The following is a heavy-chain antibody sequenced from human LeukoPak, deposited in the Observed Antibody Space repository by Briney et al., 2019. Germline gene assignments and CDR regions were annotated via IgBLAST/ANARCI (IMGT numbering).Heavy chain of an antibody. CDR1: GGSISSSNW. D-gene: IGHD2-2*01. CDR3: ARGVVVPAAIFVPVGAFDI. Sequence: SETLSLTCAVSGGSISSSNWWSWVRQPPGKGLEWIGEIYHSGSTNYNPSLKSRVTISVDKSKNQFSLKLSSVTAADTAVYYCARGVVVPAAIFVPVGAFDIWGQGTMVTVSS. J-gene: IGHJ3*02. V-gene: IGHV4-4*02. CDR2: IYHSGST.